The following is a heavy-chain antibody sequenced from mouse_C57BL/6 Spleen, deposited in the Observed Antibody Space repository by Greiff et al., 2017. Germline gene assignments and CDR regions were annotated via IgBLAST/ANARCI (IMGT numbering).Heavy chain of an antibody. CDR3: ARDPGDY. CDR1: GYAFSSSW. V-gene: IGHV1-82*01. CDR2: IYPGDGDT. J-gene: IGHJ4*01. Sequence: QVQLQQSGPELVKPGASVKISCKASGYAFSSSWMNWVKQRPGKGLEWIGRIYPGDGDTNYNGKFKGKATLTADKSSSTAYMQLSSLASEDSAVYFCARDPGDYWGQGTSVTVSS.